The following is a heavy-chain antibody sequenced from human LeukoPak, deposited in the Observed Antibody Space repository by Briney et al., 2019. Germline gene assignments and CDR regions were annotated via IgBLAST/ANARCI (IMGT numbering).Heavy chain of an antibody. CDR1: GFTFSSYG. V-gene: IGHV3-33*06. CDR2: IWYDGSNK. CDR3: AKGRIVGAYDAFDI. Sequence: SGGSLRLSCAAPGFTFSSYGMHWVRQAPGKGLEWVAVIWYDGSNKYYADSVKGRFTISRDNSKNTLYLQMNSLRAEDTAVYYCAKGRIVGAYDAFDIWGQGTMVTVSS. J-gene: IGHJ3*02. D-gene: IGHD1-26*01.